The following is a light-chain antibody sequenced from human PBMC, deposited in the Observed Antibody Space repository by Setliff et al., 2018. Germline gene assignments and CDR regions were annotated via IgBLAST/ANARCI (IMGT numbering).Light chain of an antibody. CDR2: GNS. CDR3: QSYDSSLSGYV. CDR1: SSNIGAGYD. Sequence: ALTQPPSVSGAPGQRVTISCAGSSSNIGAGYDVHWYQQLPGTAPKLLIYGNSNRPSGVPDRFSGSKSGTSASLAITGLQAEDEADYYCQSYDSSLSGYVFGTGTKVTVL. V-gene: IGLV1-40*01. J-gene: IGLJ1*01.